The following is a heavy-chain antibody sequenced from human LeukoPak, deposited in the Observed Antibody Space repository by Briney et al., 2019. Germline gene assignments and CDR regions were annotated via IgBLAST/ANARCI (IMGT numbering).Heavy chain of an antibody. CDR3: AREGRFGELSDY. D-gene: IGHD3-10*01. Sequence: ASVKVSCKASGYTFTSYGISWVRQAPGQGLEWMGWISPYNGNTNYAQKFQGRVTMTRDTSISTAYMELSRLRSDDTAVYYCAREGRFGELSDYWGQGTLVTVSS. V-gene: IGHV1-18*01. J-gene: IGHJ4*02. CDR1: GYTFTSYG. CDR2: ISPYNGNT.